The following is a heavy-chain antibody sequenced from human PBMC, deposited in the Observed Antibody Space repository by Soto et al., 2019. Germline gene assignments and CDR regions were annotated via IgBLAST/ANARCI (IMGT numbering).Heavy chain of an antibody. CDR3: ARDPMVRGVDYGMDV. V-gene: IGHV3-48*02. Sequence: EVQLVESGGGLVQPGGSLRLSCAASGFTFSSYSMNWVRQAPGKGLEWVSYISSSSSTIYYADSVKGRFTISRDNAKNSLYLQMNRLRDEDTAVYYCARDPMVRGVDYGMDVWGQGTTVTVSS. CDR1: GFTFSSYS. CDR2: ISSSSSTI. D-gene: IGHD3-10*01. J-gene: IGHJ6*02.